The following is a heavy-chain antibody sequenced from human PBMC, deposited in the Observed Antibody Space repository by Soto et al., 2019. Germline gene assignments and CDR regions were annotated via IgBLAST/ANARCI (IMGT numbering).Heavy chain of an antibody. V-gene: IGHV1-3*01. J-gene: IGHJ4*02. Sequence: QVQLVQSGAEVKKPGASVKVSCKASGYTFTSYAMHWVRQAPGQRLEWMGWINAGNGNTKYSQKFQGRVTITRDTYASTAYMELSSLRSEDTAVYYCSRGSAYIWFDYWGQGTLVTVSS. CDR1: GYTFTSYA. D-gene: IGHD3-16*01. CDR3: SRGSAYIWFDY. CDR2: INAGNGNT.